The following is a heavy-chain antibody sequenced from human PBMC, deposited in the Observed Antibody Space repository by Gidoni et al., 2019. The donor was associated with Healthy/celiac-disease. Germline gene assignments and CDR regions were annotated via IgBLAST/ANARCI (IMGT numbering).Heavy chain of an antibody. Sequence: QVQLQQWGAGLLQPSETLSLTCAVYGGSFSGYYWSWIRQPPGKGLEWIGEINHSGSTNYNPSLKSRVTISVDTSKNQFSLKLSSVTAADTAVYYCVEGGPAASDAFDIWGQGTMVTVSS. J-gene: IGHJ3*02. D-gene: IGHD2-2*01. CDR2: INHSGST. V-gene: IGHV4-34*01. CDR1: GGSFSGYY. CDR3: VEGGPAASDAFDI.